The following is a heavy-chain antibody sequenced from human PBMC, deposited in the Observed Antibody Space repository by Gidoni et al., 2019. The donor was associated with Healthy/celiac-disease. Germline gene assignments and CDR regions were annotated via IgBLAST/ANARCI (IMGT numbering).Heavy chain of an antibody. J-gene: IGHJ4*02. V-gene: IGHV3-48*01. D-gene: IGHD4-4*01. CDR3: AKPTVEMATIFDY. Sequence: EVQLVESGGGLVQPGGSLSLSCAASGFTFSGYSMNWVRQAPGKGLEWVSYISSSSSTIYYADSVKGRFTISRDNAKNSLYLQMNSLRAEDTAVYYCAKPTVEMATIFDYWGQGTLVTVSS. CDR2: ISSSSSTI. CDR1: GFTFSGYS.